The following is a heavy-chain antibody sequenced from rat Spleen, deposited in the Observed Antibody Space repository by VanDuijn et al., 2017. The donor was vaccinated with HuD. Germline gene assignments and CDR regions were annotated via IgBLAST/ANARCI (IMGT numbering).Heavy chain of an antibody. Sequence: EVQLVESGGGLVQPGRSLKLSCAASGFTFITYAMPGVRQAPTKGLEWVASISAGGVNTYYQDSVKGRFTISRDNAKNTLYLQMDSLRSEDTATYYCAANWGGFVYWGQGTLVTVSS. V-gene: IGHV5S13*01. CDR2: ISAGGVNT. J-gene: IGHJ3*01. CDR1: GFTFITYA. D-gene: IGHD5-1*01. CDR3: AANWGGFVY.